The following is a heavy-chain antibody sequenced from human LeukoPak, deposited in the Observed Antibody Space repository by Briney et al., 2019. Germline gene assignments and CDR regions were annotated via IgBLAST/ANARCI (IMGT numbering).Heavy chain of an antibody. J-gene: IGHJ4*02. CDR3: ARGGLYHGDPFDY. CDR1: GFTFGSYA. Sequence: GGSLRLSCAASGFTFGSYAMTWVRQAPGKGLEWVSGITGSGGDTYYVESMRGRFSISRDNSKNTVSLQMNSLRAEDTAVYYCARGGLYHGDPFDYWGQGTLVTVSS. D-gene: IGHD4-17*01. V-gene: IGHV3-23*01. CDR2: ITGSGGDT.